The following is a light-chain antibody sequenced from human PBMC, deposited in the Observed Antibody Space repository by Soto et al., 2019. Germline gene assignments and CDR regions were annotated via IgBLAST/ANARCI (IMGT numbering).Light chain of an antibody. Sequence: EIVLTHSPLTLYLYPRERATRSCRASQSVSNNYLAWYQQKPGQAPRLVIYGASSRGTGIPDRFSASGSGTDFTLTISRLEPEDFAVYYCQQYISSPLTFGQGTKVDIK. CDR2: GAS. CDR1: QSVSNNY. V-gene: IGKV3-20*01. J-gene: IGKJ1*01. CDR3: QQYISSPLT.